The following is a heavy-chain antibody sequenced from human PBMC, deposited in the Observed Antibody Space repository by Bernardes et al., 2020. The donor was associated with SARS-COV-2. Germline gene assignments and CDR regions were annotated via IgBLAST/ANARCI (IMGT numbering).Heavy chain of an antibody. CDR2: IGGSGGST. V-gene: IGHV3-23*01. CDR3: AAMGTSTHRPYY. J-gene: IGHJ4*02. D-gene: IGHD7-27*01. Sequence: GGSLRLSCAASGFTFAGYAMSWVRQAPGKGLEWVSTIGGSGGSTYYADSVKGRFTISRDNSRNTLYLQKNSLRAEDTAVYYCAAMGTSTHRPYYWGQGTLVTVSS. CDR1: GFTFAGYA.